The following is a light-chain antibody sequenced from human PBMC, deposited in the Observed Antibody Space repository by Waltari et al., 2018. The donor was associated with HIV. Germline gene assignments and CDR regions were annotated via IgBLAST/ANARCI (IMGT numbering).Light chain of an antibody. Sequence: QSVLTQPSSASGTPGQRVTISCSGSSSNIGSNYVYWYQQLPGTAPKLLIYRNNQRPSGFPDRFSGSKSGTSASLAISGLRSEDEADYYCAAWDDSLSGLVFGGGTKLTVL. V-gene: IGLV1-47*01. CDR3: AAWDDSLSGLV. CDR1: SSNIGSNY. J-gene: IGLJ3*02. CDR2: RNN.